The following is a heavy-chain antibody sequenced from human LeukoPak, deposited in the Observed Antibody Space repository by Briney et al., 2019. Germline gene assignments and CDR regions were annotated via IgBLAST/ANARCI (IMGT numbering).Heavy chain of an antibody. CDR3: ARHHKFGSGWLMDV. V-gene: IGHV5-51*01. J-gene: IGHJ6*04. CDR2: IYPGDSDT. Sequence: GEALKIFCRGSGYSFTSYCIGWVRQMPGKGLEWRGIIYPGDSDTRYSPSFQGQVTISADKSISTAYLQWSSLKASDTAMYYCARHHKFGSGWLMDVWGKGTTVTVSS. CDR1: GYSFTSYC. D-gene: IGHD6-19*01.